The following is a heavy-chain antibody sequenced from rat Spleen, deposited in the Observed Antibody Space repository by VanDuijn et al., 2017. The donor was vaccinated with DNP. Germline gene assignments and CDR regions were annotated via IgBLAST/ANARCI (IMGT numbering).Heavy chain of an antibody. CDR3: TSAVGLGAPDY. Sequence: EVQLVESGGGLVQPGNSLKLSCAASGFTFSNYDMAWVRQAPTKGLEWVASISYDGSSTYYRDSVKGRFTISRDNAKSTLYLQMNSLRSEDTATYYCTSAVGLGAPDYWGQGVMVTVSS. CDR2: ISYDGSST. V-gene: IGHV5S23*01. CDR1: GFTFSNYD. D-gene: IGHD5-1*01. J-gene: IGHJ2*01.